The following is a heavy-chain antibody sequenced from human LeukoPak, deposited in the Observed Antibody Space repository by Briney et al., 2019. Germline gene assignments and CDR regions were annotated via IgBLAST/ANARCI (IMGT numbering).Heavy chain of an antibody. CDR2: IYHSGST. V-gene: IGHV4-39*01. Sequence: SETLSLTCTVSGASISSSDYYWGWIRQPPGKGLEWIGSIYHSGSTYYNPPLKSRVTISVDTSKNQFSLKVSSVTVADTAVYYCARHPTFSGYEYYFDNWGQGTLVTVSS. D-gene: IGHD5-12*01. CDR1: GASISSSDYY. CDR3: ARHPTFSGYEYYFDN. J-gene: IGHJ4*02.